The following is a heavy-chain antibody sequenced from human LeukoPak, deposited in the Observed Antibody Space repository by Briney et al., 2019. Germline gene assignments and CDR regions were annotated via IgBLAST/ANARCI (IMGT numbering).Heavy chain of an antibody. Sequence: ASVTVSCTASAYTFTGYYMHWVRQAPGQGLEWMGWINPNSGGTNYAQKFQGRVTMTRDTSISTAFMELSRLRSDDTAVYYCARDLWLLDNWFDPWGQGTLVTVSS. CDR3: ARDLWLLDNWFDP. CDR2: INPNSGGT. CDR1: AYTFTGYY. V-gene: IGHV1-2*02. D-gene: IGHD3-22*01. J-gene: IGHJ5*02.